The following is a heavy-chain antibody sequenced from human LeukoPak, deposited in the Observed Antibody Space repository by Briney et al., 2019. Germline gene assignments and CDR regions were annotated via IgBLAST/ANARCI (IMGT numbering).Heavy chain of an antibody. D-gene: IGHD3-22*01. Sequence: SETLSLTCTVSGGSISSHYWSWIRQPPGKGLEWIGYIYYSGSTNYNPSLKSRVTISVDTSKNQFSLKLSSVTAADTAVYYCARVSDYYDSSGYYPRSFFDYWGQGTLVTVSS. CDR3: ARVSDYYDSSGYYPRSFFDY. CDR1: GGSISSHY. J-gene: IGHJ4*02. V-gene: IGHV4-59*11. CDR2: IYYSGST.